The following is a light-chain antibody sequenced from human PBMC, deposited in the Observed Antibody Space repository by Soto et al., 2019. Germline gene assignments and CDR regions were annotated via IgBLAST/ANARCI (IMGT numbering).Light chain of an antibody. J-gene: IGKJ5*01. CDR3: QQYNKWPQT. V-gene: IGKV3-15*01. CDR1: HIITSG. CDR2: GAS. Sequence: EIVMTQSPGTLSVSPGERVTLSCRASHIITSGLSWYHNKPCPTPRLLIRGASSRAAGIPVRCSGAWSGAEFTLTISSLQSEDFGVYYWQQYNKWPQTFGQGTRLEIK.